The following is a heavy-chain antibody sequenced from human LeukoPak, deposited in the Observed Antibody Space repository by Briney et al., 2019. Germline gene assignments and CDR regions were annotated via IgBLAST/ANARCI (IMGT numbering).Heavy chain of an antibody. CDR1: GGTFSSYA. J-gene: IGHJ4*02. Sequence: GASVKVSCKASGGTFSSYAISWVRQAPGQGLEWMGIINPSGGSTSYAQKFQGRVTMTRDTSTSTVYMELSSLRSEDTAVYYCARDTVRGIDYWGQGTLVTVSS. CDR3: ARDTVRGIDY. D-gene: IGHD3-10*01. V-gene: IGHV1-46*01. CDR2: INPSGGST.